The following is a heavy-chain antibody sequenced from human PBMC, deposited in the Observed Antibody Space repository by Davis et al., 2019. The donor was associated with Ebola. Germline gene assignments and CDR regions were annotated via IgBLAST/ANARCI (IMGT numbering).Heavy chain of an antibody. D-gene: IGHD1-26*01. J-gene: IGHJ6*02. CDR3: AKCDEQYSGSYLYYYYGMDV. CDR2: IRYDGSNK. Sequence: GGSLRLSCAASGFTFSDYYMSWIRQAPGKGLEWVAFIRYDGSNKYYADSVKGRFTISRDNSKNTLYLQMNSLRAEDTAVYYCAKCDEQYSGSYLYYYYGMDVWGQGTTVTVSS. V-gene: IGHV3-30*02. CDR1: GFTFSDYY.